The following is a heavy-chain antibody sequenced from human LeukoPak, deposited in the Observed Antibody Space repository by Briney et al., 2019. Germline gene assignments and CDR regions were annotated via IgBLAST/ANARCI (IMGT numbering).Heavy chain of an antibody. J-gene: IGHJ4*02. CDR1: GGSISSGIYY. CDR3: ARFSNNHGVKFDY. V-gene: IGHV4-31*03. Sequence: KASQTLSLTCTVSGGSISSGIYYWTWIRQHPEKGLEWIGYMYYSGTTYYNPSLKSRVTMSVDTSKNQFSLKLDSVTAADTAVYYCARFSNNHGVKFDYWGQGTLVTVSS. D-gene: IGHD4-17*01. CDR2: MYYSGTT.